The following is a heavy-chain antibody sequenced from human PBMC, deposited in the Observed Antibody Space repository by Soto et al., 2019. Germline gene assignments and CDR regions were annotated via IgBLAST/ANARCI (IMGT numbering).Heavy chain of an antibody. Sequence: SETLSLTCTVSGGSISSYYWSWIRQPAGKGLEWIGRIYASGSTNYNPSLNSRVTMSVDTSKNQFSLKLSSVTAADTAVYYCARDRAVTGNDNWFDPWGQGTLVTVSS. CDR2: IYASGST. V-gene: IGHV4-4*07. D-gene: IGHD1-20*01. CDR1: GGSISSYY. J-gene: IGHJ5*02. CDR3: ARDRAVTGNDNWFDP.